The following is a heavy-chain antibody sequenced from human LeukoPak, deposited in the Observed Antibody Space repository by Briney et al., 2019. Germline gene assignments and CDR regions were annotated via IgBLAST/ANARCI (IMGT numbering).Heavy chain of an antibody. Sequence: PGGSLRLSCAASGFTFSTYWMHWVRQAPGKGLVWVSRINTDGGSINSADSVKGRFTISRDNAKNTLYLQMNSLRAEDTAVYYCAREEGGSGLRAFDLWGQGTMVTVSS. CDR2: INTDGGSI. D-gene: IGHD3-10*01. V-gene: IGHV3-74*01. J-gene: IGHJ3*01. CDR1: GFTFSTYW. CDR3: AREEGGSGLRAFDL.